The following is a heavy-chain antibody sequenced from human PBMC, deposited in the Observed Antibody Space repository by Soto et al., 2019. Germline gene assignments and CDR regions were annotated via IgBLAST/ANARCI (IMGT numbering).Heavy chain of an antibody. CDR2: INTANDNT. D-gene: IGHD2-15*01. V-gene: IGHV1-3*04. Sequence: RHTNGQSLELMGWINTANDNTKYSQKFQGRVTLTRDTSASTAYMELSSLRSEDTAVYYCARCDLFRNAAYDI. J-gene: IGHJ3*02. CDR3: ARCDLFRNAAYDI.